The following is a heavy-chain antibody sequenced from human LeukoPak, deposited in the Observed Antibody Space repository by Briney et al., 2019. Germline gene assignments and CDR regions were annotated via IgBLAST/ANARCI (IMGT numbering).Heavy chain of an antibody. CDR2: ITGSGGSA. J-gene: IGHJ5*02. Sequence: GGSLGLSCAASGFTFATYAMSWVRQIPGKGLEWVSTITGSGGSAYYADSVKGRFTISRDNSKNTLYLQMNSLRAEDTAVYYCAKEPGWFDPWGQGTLVTVSS. V-gene: IGHV3-23*01. CDR3: AKEPGWFDP. CDR1: GFTFATYA.